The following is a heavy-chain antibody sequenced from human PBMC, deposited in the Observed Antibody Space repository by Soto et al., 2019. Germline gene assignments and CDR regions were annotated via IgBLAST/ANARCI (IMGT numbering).Heavy chain of an antibody. Sequence: GGSLRLCCAASGFTFSSYGMHWVRQAPGKGLEWVAVIWYDGSNKYYADSVKGRFTISRDNSKNTLYLQMNSLRAEDTAVYYCARVPAYCGGDCFTIPWFDPWGQGTLVTVSS. D-gene: IGHD2-21*02. V-gene: IGHV3-33*01. J-gene: IGHJ5*02. CDR1: GFTFSSYG. CDR2: IWYDGSNK. CDR3: ARVPAYCGGDCFTIPWFDP.